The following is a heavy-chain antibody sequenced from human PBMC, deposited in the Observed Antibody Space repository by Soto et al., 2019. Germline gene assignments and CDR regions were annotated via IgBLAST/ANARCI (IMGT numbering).Heavy chain of an antibody. CDR2: ISGDNGNT. Sequence: GASVKVSCKASGYTFTSYGISWVRQAPGQGLEWMGWISGDNGNTNCAQKVQGRVTMTTDTTTSTAYMELRSLRSDDTAVYYCARDIAATGTRWFDPWGQGTLVTVSS. CDR3: ARDIAATGTRWFDP. D-gene: IGHD6-13*01. V-gene: IGHV1-18*04. CDR1: GYTFTSYG. J-gene: IGHJ5*02.